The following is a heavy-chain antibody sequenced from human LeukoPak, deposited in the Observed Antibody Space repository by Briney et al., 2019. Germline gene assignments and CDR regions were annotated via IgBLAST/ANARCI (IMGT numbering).Heavy chain of an antibody. D-gene: IGHD2-15*01. CDR3: ARGPSYCSGSNCYSYERYYYYYMDV. J-gene: IGHJ6*03. CDR2: MNPNSGNT. Sequence: GASVKVSCKASGYTFTSYYMHWVRQAPGQGLEWMGWMNPNSGNTGYAQKFQGRVTMTRNTSISTAYMELRSLRSDDTAVYYCARGPSYCSGSNCYSYERYYYYYMDVWGKGTTVTISS. V-gene: IGHV1-8*02. CDR1: GYTFTSYY.